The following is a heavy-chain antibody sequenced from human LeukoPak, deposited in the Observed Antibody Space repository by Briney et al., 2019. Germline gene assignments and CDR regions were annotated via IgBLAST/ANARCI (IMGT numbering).Heavy chain of an antibody. CDR3: ARGGGVVTPDY. D-gene: IGHD4-23*01. V-gene: IGHV1-46*01. CDR1: GYTFTSYY. CDR2: INPSGGST. J-gene: IGHJ4*02. Sequence: ASVTVSFTASGYTFTSYYMHWVRQAPGRGLEWMGIINPSGGSTSYAQKFQGRVTMTRDTSTSTVYMELSSLRSEDTAVYYCARGGGVVTPDYWGQGTLVTVSS.